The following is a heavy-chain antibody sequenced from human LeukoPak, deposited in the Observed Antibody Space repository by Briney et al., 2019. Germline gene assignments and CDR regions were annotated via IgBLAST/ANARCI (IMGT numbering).Heavy chain of an antibody. V-gene: IGHV1-69*04. D-gene: IGHD2-2*02. Sequence: GASVKVSCKASGGTFSSYAISWVRQAPGQGLEWMGRIIPILGIANYAQKFQGRVTITADKSTSTAYMELSSLRSEDTAVYYCARGYCSSTSCYTSDYWGQGTLVTVSS. CDR1: GGTFSSYA. CDR2: IIPILGIA. J-gene: IGHJ4*02. CDR3: ARGYCSSTSCYTSDY.